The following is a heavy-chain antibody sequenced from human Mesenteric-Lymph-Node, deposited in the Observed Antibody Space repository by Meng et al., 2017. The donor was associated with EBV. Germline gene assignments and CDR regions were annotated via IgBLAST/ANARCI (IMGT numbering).Heavy chain of an antibody. CDR3: AGHVGRGGDY. D-gene: IGHD3-10*01. Sequence: VQLQQWGAGLLKPSETLSLTCAVYGGSFSGYYWSWIRQPPGKGLEWIGEINHSGNTHNNPSLKSRVSMSVDTSKNQFSLKLDSVTAADTAMYYCAGHVGRGGDYWDQGALVTVSS. CDR1: GGSFSGYY. J-gene: IGHJ4*02. V-gene: IGHV4-34*01. CDR2: INHSGNT.